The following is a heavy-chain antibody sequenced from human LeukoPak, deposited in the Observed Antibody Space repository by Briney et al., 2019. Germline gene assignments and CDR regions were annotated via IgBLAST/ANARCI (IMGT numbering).Heavy chain of an antibody. D-gene: IGHD2-15*01. V-gene: IGHV3-20*04. Sequence: GSLRLSCAAPGFTLDDYGLSWVRQAPGKGLEWVSGINWNGGSTGYADSVKGRFTISRDNAKNSLYLHMNSLRAEDTALYYCARSVAASRDYWGQGTLVTVSS. CDR2: INWNGGST. J-gene: IGHJ4*02. CDR1: GFTLDDYG. CDR3: ARSVAASRDY.